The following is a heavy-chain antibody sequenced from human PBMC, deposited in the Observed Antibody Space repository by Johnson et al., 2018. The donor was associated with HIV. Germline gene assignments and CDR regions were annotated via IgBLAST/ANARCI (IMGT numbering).Heavy chain of an antibody. D-gene: IGHD4-23*01. Sequence: VQLVESGGGLVQPGGSLRLSCAASGFIFSSYDMHWVRQATGRGLEWVSGIGTAGDTYYPGSVKGRFTISRENAKNSLYLQMNSLRAGDTAVYYCARGDYGGNLDAFDIWGQGTMVTVSS. CDR2: IGTAGDT. V-gene: IGHV3-13*01. CDR3: ARGDYGGNLDAFDI. J-gene: IGHJ3*02. CDR1: GFIFSSYD.